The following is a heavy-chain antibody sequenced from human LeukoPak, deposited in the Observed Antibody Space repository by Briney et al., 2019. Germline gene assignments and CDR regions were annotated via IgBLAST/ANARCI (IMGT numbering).Heavy chain of an antibody. Sequence: GGSLRLSCAASGFTFSSYEMNWVRQAPGKGLEWVSYISSSGSTIYYADSVKGRFTISRDNAKNSLYLQMNSLRAEDTAVYYCARDTKTEYYDSSGYYSFAFDIWGQGTMVTVSS. J-gene: IGHJ3*02. CDR3: ARDTKTEYYDSSGYYSFAFDI. CDR1: GFTFSSYE. CDR2: ISSSGSTI. V-gene: IGHV3-48*03. D-gene: IGHD3-22*01.